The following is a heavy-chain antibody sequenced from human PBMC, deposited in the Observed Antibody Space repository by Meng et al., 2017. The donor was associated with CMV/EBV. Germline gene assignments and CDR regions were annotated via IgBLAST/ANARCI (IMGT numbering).Heavy chain of an antibody. D-gene: IGHD6-13*01. Sequence: ASVKVSCKASGYTFTSYDINWVRQATGQGLEWMGWMSPNSGNTGYAQKFQGRVTITRNTSISTAYMELSSLRSEDTAVYYCARMGQSYSSSWYAPYYYYGMDVWGQGTTVTVSS. CDR3: ARMGQSYSSSWYAPYYYYGMDV. CDR1: GYTFTSYD. V-gene: IGHV1-8*03. CDR2: MSPNSGNT. J-gene: IGHJ6*02.